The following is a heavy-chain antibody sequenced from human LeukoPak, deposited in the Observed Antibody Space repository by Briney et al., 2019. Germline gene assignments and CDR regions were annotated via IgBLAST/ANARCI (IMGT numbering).Heavy chain of an antibody. D-gene: IGHD2-8*01. CDR3: ARDYVDDIPMIKDY. CDR1: GYTFTSYA. CDR2: INLSGGST. J-gene: IGHJ4*02. Sequence: ASVKVSCKASGYTFTSYAMHWVRQAPGQRLEWMGLINLSGGSTTYAQRFQGRVTLTRDTSTSTVYMEPSSLRSEDTAVYYCARDYVDDIPMIKDYWGQGTLVTVSS. V-gene: IGHV1-46*01.